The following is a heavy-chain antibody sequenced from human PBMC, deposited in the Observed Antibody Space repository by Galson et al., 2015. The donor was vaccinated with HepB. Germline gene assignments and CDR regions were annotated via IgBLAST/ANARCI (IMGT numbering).Heavy chain of an antibody. CDR2: IIPIFGTA. D-gene: IGHD6-19*01. V-gene: IGHV1-69*06. CDR3: AREAVAGTDGYFDL. CDR1: GGTFSSYA. J-gene: IGHJ2*01. Sequence: SVKVSCKASGGTFSSYAISWVRQAPGQGLEWMGGIIPIFGTANYAQKFQGRVTNTADKSTSTAYMELSSLRSEDTAVYYCAREAVAGTDGYFDLWGRGTLVTVSS.